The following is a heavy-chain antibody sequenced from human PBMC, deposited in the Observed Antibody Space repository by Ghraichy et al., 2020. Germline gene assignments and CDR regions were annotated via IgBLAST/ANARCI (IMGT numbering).Heavy chain of an antibody. CDR2: ISGSGGST. CDR3: AKVHGVYSSSSSAFDI. J-gene: IGHJ3*02. Sequence: GGSLRLSCTASGFTFSSYAMSWVRQAPGKGLEWVSGISGSGGSTYYADSVKGRFTISRDNSKNTLYLQINSLRAEDTAVYYCAKVHGVYSSSSSAFDIWGQGTMVTVSS. D-gene: IGHD6-6*01. V-gene: IGHV3-23*01. CDR1: GFTFSSYA.